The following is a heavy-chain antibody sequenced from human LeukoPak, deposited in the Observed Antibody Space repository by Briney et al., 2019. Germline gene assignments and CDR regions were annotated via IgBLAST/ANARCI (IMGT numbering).Heavy chain of an antibody. V-gene: IGHV1-69*05. Sequence: GASVKVSCKASGGTFSSYAISWVRQAPGQGLEWMGGIIPIFGTANYAQKFQGRVTMTRNTSISTAYMELSSLRSEDTAVYYCARGVSGYDFGYYYYYMDVWGKGTTVTISS. J-gene: IGHJ6*03. CDR2: IIPIFGTA. CDR1: GGTFSSYA. D-gene: IGHD5-12*01. CDR3: ARGVSGYDFGYYYYYMDV.